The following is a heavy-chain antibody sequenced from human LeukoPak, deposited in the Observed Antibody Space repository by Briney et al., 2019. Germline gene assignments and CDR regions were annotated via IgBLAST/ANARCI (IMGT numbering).Heavy chain of an antibody. CDR2: IYSGGST. J-gene: IGHJ4*02. Sequence: GGALRLSCAASGFTVSSNYMSWVRHAPGKGLEWVSFIYSGGSTYYADSVKGRFTISRDNSKNTLYLQMNSLRAEDTAVYYCARGPLEWELRAGAYYFDYWGQGTLVTVSS. D-gene: IGHD1-26*01. CDR3: ARGPLEWELRAGAYYFDY. V-gene: IGHV3-53*01. CDR1: GFTVSSNY.